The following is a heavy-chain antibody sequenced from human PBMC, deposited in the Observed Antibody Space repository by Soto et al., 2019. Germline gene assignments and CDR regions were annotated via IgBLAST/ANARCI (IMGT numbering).Heavy chain of an antibody. CDR1: GFTFSRYT. CDR2: ISGGGGTM. D-gene: IGHD1-26*01. CDR3: ARDKSGTYSIDY. Sequence: EVQVVESGGGSVQPGGSLRLSCAASGFTFSRYTMNWVRQAPGKGLEWLSYISGGGGTMSYADSVKGRVTISRYNAKNSLYLQMDSLRAEDTAVYYCARDKSGTYSIDYWGQGTLVTVSS. J-gene: IGHJ4*02. V-gene: IGHV3-48*04.